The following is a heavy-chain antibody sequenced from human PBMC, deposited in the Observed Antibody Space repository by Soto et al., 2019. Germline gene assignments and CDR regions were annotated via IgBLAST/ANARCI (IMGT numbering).Heavy chain of an antibody. CDR1: GGSFSGYY. Sequence: SETLSLTCAVYGGSFSGYYWSWIRQPPGKGLEWIGEINHSGSTNYNPSLKSRVTISVDTSKNQFSLKLSSVTAADTAVYYCARDQGYQLLEAEFGYYYYYGMDVWGQGTTVTVSS. J-gene: IGHJ6*02. D-gene: IGHD2-2*01. CDR2: INHSGST. CDR3: ARDQGYQLLEAEFGYYYYYGMDV. V-gene: IGHV4-34*01.